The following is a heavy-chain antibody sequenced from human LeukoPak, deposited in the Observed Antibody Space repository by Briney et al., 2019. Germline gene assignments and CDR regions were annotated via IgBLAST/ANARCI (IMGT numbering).Heavy chain of an antibody. J-gene: IGHJ4*02. D-gene: IGHD3-10*01. Sequence: PGRSLRLSCAASGFTFSNYAMSWVRQAPGKGLEWVSAIGASGGTTYYADCAKGRSTFSRDNSKNTRYLQMNSLRAEDTAVYYCARIGSGSNVDYWGQGTLVTVSS. CDR3: ARIGSGSNVDY. CDR1: GFTFSNYA. CDR2: IGASGGTT. V-gene: IGHV3-23*01.